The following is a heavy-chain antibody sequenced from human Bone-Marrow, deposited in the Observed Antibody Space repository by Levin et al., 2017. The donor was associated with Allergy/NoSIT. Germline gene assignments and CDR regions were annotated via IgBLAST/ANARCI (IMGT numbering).Heavy chain of an antibody. Sequence: GESLKISCKGSGYSFTSYWIGWVRQMPGKGLEWMGIIYPGDSDTRYSPSFQGQVTISADKSISTAYLQWSSLKASDTAMYYCARQSKTYCSSTSCYIHYYGMDVWGQGTTVTVSS. CDR2: IYPGDSDT. CDR1: GYSFTSYW. V-gene: IGHV5-51*01. CDR3: ARQSKTYCSSTSCYIHYYGMDV. D-gene: IGHD2-2*01. J-gene: IGHJ6*02.